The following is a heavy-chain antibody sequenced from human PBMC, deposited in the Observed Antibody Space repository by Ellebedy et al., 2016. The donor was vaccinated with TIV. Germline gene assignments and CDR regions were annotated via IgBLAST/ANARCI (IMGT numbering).Heavy chain of an antibody. V-gene: IGHV1-18*01. CDR3: ARGEVLLDY. Sequence: ASVKVSCKASGYTFTDYGISWVRQAPGQGLEWMGWVNPNNGNTNYGQKLQGRVTMATDTSTSTAYMELRSLRPDDTAVYYCARGEVLLDYWGQGTLVTVSS. D-gene: IGHD1-26*01. CDR2: VNPNNGNT. CDR1: GYTFTDYG. J-gene: IGHJ4*02.